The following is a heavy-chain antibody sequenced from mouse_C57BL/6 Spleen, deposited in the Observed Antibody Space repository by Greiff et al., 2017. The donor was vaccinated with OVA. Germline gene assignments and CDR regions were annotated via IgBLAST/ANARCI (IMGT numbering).Heavy chain of an antibody. CDR3: ARRDYYGSSYGFAY. V-gene: IGHV1-55*01. Sequence: QVQLQQPGAELVKPGASVKMSGQAWGEACPRYVITWVKQRPGQGLEWIGDIYPGSGSTNYNEKFKSKATLTVDTSSSTAYMQLSSLTSEDSAVDYCARRDYYGSSYGFAYWGQGTLVTVSA. D-gene: IGHD1-1*01. J-gene: IGHJ3*01. CDR2: IYPGSGST. CDR1: GEACPRYV.